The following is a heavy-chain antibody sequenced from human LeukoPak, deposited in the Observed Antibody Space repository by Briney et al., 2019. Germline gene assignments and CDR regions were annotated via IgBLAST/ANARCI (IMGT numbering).Heavy chain of an antibody. D-gene: IGHD3-22*01. CDR2: IYSGGTT. CDR1: GFTVSSHY. V-gene: IGHV3-66*01. J-gene: IGHJ4*02. CDR3: ARGYDSGGYY. Sequence: GGSLRLSSAASGFTVSSHYMNWVRQAPGKGLEWVSIIYSGGTTYYADSVKGRLTISRDKSKNTLYLQMNSLRAEDTAVYYCARGYDSGGYYWGQGTLVTVSS.